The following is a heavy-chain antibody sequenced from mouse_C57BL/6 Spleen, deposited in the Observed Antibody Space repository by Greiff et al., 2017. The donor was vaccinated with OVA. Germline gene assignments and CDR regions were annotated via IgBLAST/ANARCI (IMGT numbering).Heavy chain of an antibody. CDR3: ARNDDYRFAY. Sequence: EVQLQQSGGGLVKPGGSLKLSCAASGFTFSDYGMHWVRQAPEKGLEWVAYISSGSSTIYYADTVKGRFTISRDNAKNTLFLQMTSLRSEDTAMYYCARNDDYRFAYWGQGTLVTVSA. J-gene: IGHJ3*01. V-gene: IGHV5-17*01. CDR2: ISSGSSTI. CDR1: GFTFSDYG. D-gene: IGHD2-3*01.